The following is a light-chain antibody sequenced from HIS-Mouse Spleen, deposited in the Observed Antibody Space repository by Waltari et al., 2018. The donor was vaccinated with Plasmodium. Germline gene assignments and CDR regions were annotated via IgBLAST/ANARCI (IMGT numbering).Light chain of an antibody. J-gene: IGLJ3*02. CDR1: RSHIGSNT. CDR3: AAWDDSLNGV. CDR2: SNK. V-gene: IGLV1-44*01. Sequence: QSVLTQPPSASGTPGQRVTISCSGSRSHIGSNTVNWYQQPPGTAPKLLIYSNKQRPSGVPDRFSGSKSGTSASLAISGLQSEDEADYYCAAWDDSLNGVFGGGTKLTVL.